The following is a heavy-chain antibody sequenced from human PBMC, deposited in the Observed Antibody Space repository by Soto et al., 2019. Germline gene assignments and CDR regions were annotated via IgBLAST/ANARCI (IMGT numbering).Heavy chain of an antibody. V-gene: IGHV4-59*08. CDR1: GGSISSYY. D-gene: IGHD1-1*01. CDR3: ARGYNPGYFDY. CDR2: IYYSGST. J-gene: IGHJ4*02. Sequence: SETLSLTCAVSGGSISSYYWTWIRQPPGKGLEWIGYIYYSGSTNYNPSLKSRVTISVDTSKNQFSLKLSSVTAADTAVYYCARGYNPGYFDYWGQGTLVTVSS.